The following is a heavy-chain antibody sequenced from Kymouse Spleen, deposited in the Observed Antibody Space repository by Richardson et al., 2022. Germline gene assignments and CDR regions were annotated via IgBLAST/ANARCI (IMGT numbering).Heavy chain of an antibody. V-gene: IGHV4-34*01. J-gene: IGHJ4*02. CDR1: GGSFSGYY. CDR2: INHSGST. CDR3: ARGLLGGGYYDY. D-gene: IGHD3-22*01. Sequence: QVQLQQWGAGLLKPSETLSLTCAVYGGSFSGYYWSWIRQPPGKGLEWIGEINHSGSTNYNPSLKSRVTISVDTSKNQFSLKLSSVTAADTAVYYCARGLLGGGYYDYWGQGTLVTVSS.